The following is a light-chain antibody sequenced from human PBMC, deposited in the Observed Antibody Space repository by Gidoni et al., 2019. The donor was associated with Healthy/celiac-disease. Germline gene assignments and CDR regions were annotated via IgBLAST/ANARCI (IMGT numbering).Light chain of an antibody. CDR2: DAS. J-gene: IGKJ5*01. Sequence: DIQMPQSPSSLSASVGDRVTITCQASHDISNYLNWYQQKPGKAPKLLIYDASNLETGVPSRFSGSGSGTDFTFTISSLQPEDIATYYCQQYDNPPRAFGQGTRLEIK. CDR3: QQYDNPPRA. CDR1: HDISNY. V-gene: IGKV1-33*01.